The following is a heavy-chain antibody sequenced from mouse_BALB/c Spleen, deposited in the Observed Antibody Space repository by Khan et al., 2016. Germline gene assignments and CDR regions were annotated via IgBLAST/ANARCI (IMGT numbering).Heavy chain of an antibody. V-gene: IGHV3-6*02. J-gene: IGHJ2*01. Sequence: EVQLQESGPGLVKPSQSLSLTCSVTGYSITSGYYWNWIRQFPGNKLEWMGSISYDGSNTYNPSLKNRFSITRYPSRNQFFLKLNSVTTEETATYYCARWDFGSRRYYCDYWGQGTTRTVSS. D-gene: IGHD1-1*01. CDR2: ISYDGSN. CDR3: ARWDFGSRRYYCDY. CDR1: GYSITSGYY.